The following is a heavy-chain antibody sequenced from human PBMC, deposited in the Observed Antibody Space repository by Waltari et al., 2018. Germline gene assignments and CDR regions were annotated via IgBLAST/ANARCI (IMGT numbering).Heavy chain of an antibody. CDR3: ARGVSSTSSVNWFDP. D-gene: IGHD6-6*01. J-gene: IGHJ5*02. CDR1: GFTFSSYA. CDR2: ISGSGGRT. Sequence: EVQLVESGGGLVQPGGSLRLSCAASGFTFSSYAMSWVCQAPGKGLEWVSAISGSGGRTYDADAGKGRLTSARENSKNTLYLQMNSLRAEETAVYYCARGVSSTSSVNWFDPWGQGTLVTVSS. V-gene: IGHV3-23*04.